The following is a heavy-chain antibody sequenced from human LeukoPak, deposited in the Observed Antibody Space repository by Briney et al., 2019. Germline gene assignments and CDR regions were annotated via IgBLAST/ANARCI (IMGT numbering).Heavy chain of an antibody. CDR1: GFTFSSHW. J-gene: IGHJ4*02. V-gene: IGHV3-7*04. Sequence: PGGSLRLSCAASGFTFSSHWMSWVRQAPGKGLEWVANIRQDGSAKDYVDSVKGRFTISRDNAKNSVYLQMNSLRAEDTAVYYCARDYDWGQGTLVTVSS. CDR2: IRQDGSAK. CDR3: ARDYD. D-gene: IGHD3-16*01.